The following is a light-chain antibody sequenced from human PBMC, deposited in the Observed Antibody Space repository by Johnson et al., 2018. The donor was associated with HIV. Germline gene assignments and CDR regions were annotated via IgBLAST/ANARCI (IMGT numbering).Light chain of an antibody. V-gene: IGLV1-51*02. CDR2: EDN. CDR3: GTWDSSLRTGF. J-gene: IGLJ1*01. CDR1: VSNIESYF. Sequence: QAVLTQPPSVSAAPGQTVNISCSGNVSNIESYFVSWYQQLPGAAPTLLIYEDNKRPSGIPDRFSGSKSGATATLGITGLQTGAEADYYCGTWDSSLRTGFFGTGTKVTVL.